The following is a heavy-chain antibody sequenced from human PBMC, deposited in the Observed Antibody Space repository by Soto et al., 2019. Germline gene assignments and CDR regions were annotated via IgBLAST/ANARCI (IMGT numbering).Heavy chain of an antibody. J-gene: IGHJ4*02. V-gene: IGHV4-59*01. CDR3: ARAGTNMVQFDY. D-gene: IGHD3-10*01. CDR2: IYYSGST. Sequence: KTSETLSLTCTFSVVSINSYFWSWIRQSPGKGLEWIGHIYYSGSTSYSPSLKSRVSISVDTSKNQFSLEVHSVTAADTAVYYCARAGTNMVQFDYRGQGPLVTVSS. CDR1: VVSINSYF.